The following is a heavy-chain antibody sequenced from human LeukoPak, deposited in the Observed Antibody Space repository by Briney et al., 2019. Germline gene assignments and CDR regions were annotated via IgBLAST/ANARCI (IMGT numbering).Heavy chain of an antibody. CDR1: GGPISSYY. J-gene: IGHJ4*02. V-gene: IGHV4-59*01. CDR3: ARGSYSSSASWYYFDY. CDR2: IYYSGST. D-gene: IGHD6-13*01. Sequence: SETLSLTCTVSGGPISSYYWSWIRQPPGKGLEWIGYIYYSGSTNYNPSLKSRVTISVDTSKNQFSLKLSSVTAADTAVYYCARGSYSSSASWYYFDYWGQGTLVTVSS.